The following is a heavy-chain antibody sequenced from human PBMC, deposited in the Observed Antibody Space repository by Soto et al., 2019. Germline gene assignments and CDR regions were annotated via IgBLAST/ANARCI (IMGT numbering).Heavy chain of an antibody. D-gene: IGHD6-6*01. CDR1: GFTFSSYG. CDR2: ISYDGSNK. V-gene: IGHV3-30*18. CDR3: AESSGGHYYYYGMDV. Sequence: QVQLVESGGGVVQPGRSLRLSCAASGFTFSSYGMHWVRQAPGKGLEWVAVISYDGSNKYYADSVKGRFTISRDNSKNTLYLQMNSLRAEDTAVYYCAESSGGHYYYYGMDVWGQGTTVTVSS. J-gene: IGHJ6*02.